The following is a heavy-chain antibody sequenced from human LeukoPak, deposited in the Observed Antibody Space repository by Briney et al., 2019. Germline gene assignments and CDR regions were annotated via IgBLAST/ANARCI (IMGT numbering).Heavy chain of an antibody. CDR2: IYTSGST. D-gene: IGHD3-16*02. J-gene: IGHJ3*02. Sequence: PSETLSLTCTASGGSISSYYWSWIRQPAGKGLEWIGRIYTSGSTNYNPSLKSRVTMSVDTSKSQFSLKLSSVTAADTAVYYCARDDAITFGGVIVADAFDIWGQGTMVTVSS. CDR3: ARDDAITFGGVIVADAFDI. CDR1: GGSISSYY. V-gene: IGHV4-4*07.